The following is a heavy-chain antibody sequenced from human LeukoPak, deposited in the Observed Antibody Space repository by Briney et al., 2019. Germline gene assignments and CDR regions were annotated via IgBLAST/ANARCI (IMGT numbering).Heavy chain of an antibody. Sequence: GGSLRLSCVASGFTVSSNYMSWVRQAPGKGLEWVSVIYSGGSTYYADSEKGRFTISRDNSKNTLYLQMNSLRAEDTAVYYCARDFIPRFSRVRIWFGEHISDEPPYYYYYGMDVWGQGTTVTVSS. V-gene: IGHV3-66*01. CDR3: ARDFIPRFSRVRIWFGEHISDEPPYYYYYGMDV. J-gene: IGHJ6*02. CDR2: IYSGGST. CDR1: GFTVSSNY. D-gene: IGHD3-10*01.